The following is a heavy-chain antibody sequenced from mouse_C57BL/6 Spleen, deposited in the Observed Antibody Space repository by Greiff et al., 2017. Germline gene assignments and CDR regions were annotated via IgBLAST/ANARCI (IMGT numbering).Heavy chain of an antibody. V-gene: IGHV1-81*01. Sequence: VKLMESGAELARPGASVKLSCKASGYTFTSYGISWVKQRTGQGLEWIGEIYPRSGNTYYNEKFKGKATLTADKSSSTAYMELRSLTSEDSAVYFCAKNWDHAMDYWGQGTSVTVSS. CDR3: AKNWDHAMDY. CDR1: GYTFTSYG. J-gene: IGHJ4*01. CDR2: IYPRSGNT. D-gene: IGHD4-1*01.